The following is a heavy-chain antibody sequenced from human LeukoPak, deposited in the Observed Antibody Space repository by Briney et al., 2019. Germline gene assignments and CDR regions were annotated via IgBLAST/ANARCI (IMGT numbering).Heavy chain of an antibody. CDR3: ARGTMFPYYFDY. CDR1: GFKFSSYS. V-gene: IGHV3-21*01. J-gene: IGHJ4*02. CDR2: ISSSSSYI. D-gene: IGHD3-10*02. Sequence: PGGSLRLSCAASGFKFSSYSMKWVRQAPGKGLEWVSFISSSSSYIYYADSLKGRFTISRDNVKNSLYLQMNSLRAEDTAVYYCARGTMFPYYFDYWGQGTLVTVSS.